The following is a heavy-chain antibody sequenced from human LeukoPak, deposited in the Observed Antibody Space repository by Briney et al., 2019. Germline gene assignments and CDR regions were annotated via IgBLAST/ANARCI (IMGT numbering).Heavy chain of an antibody. V-gene: IGHV3-20*04. CDR1: GFTFYDYG. Sequence: GGSLRLSCAASGFTFYDYGMSWLRQAPGKGLEWGSGIIWNGGRTGYADSVKGRFTISRDNAKNSLYLQMRSLRAEDTALYYCARKPGHRSSTSCLVGDYDDYAHFDAFEICGEGTMVTVSS. CDR3: ARKPGHRSSTSCLVGDYDDYAHFDAFEI. J-gene: IGHJ3*02. D-gene: IGHD2-2*03. CDR2: IIWNGGRT.